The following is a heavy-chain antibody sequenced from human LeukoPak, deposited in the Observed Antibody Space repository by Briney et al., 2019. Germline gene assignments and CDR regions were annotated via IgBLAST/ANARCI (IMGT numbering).Heavy chain of an antibody. CDR2: IRYSGRT. J-gene: IGHJ4*02. CDR1: DDSISRDF. V-gene: IGHV4-59*01. CDR3: ARLPDVSGWPFDY. D-gene: IGHD6-19*01. Sequence: SETLSLTCTASDDSISRDFWTWIRQPPGKGLEWIGYIRYSGRTEYNPSLKSRVAISIQTSKNQFSLKLTSVSAADTAIYYCARLPDVSGWPFDYWGQGILVTVSS.